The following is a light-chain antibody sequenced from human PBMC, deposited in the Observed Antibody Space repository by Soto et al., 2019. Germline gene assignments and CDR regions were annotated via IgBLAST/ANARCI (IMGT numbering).Light chain of an antibody. J-gene: IGKJ1*01. CDR1: QSLLHSSGYTY. CDR3: QQYGSSSWT. V-gene: IGKV2-28*01. CDR2: MGS. Sequence: DIVMTQSPLSLPDTPGDPASISCRSSQSLLHSSGYTYLDWYLQKPGQSPQLLIYMGSNRASGVPDRFSGSGSGTDFTLTISRLEPEDFAVYYCQQYGSSSWTFGQGTKVDIK.